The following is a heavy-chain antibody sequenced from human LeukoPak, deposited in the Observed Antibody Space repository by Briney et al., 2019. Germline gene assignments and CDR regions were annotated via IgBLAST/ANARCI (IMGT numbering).Heavy chain of an antibody. CDR3: ATNPSGAHYFDF. V-gene: IGHV3-48*02. J-gene: IGHJ4*02. CDR2: ISGSSSTI. D-gene: IGHD1-14*01. CDR1: GFTFTTYN. Sequence: GGSLRLSCAASGFTFTTYNMNWVRQAPGKGLEWISYISGSSSTIYYADSVKGRFTISRDNAKNSLFLQMNSLRDEDSAVYYCATNPSGAHYFDFWGQGSLVTVSS.